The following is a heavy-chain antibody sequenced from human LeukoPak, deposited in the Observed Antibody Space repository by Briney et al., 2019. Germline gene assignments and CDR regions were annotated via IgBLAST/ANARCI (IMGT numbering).Heavy chain of an antibody. CDR2: IYYSGRT. D-gene: IGHD4-23*01. J-gene: IGHJ4*02. CDR1: GGSISSGGYY. CDR3: ARDTADYGGNGIDY. Sequence: PSQTLSLTCTVSGGSISSGGYYWSWIRQHPGKGLEWIGYIYYSGRTYYNTSLKSRVTISVDTSKNQFSLKLSSVTAADTAVYYCARDTADYGGNGIDYWGQGTLVTVSS. V-gene: IGHV4-31*03.